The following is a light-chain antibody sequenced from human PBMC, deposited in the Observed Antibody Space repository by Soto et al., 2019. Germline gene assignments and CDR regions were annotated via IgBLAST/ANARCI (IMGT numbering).Light chain of an antibody. J-gene: IGKJ2*01. CDR3: QQFDNVPYT. CDR1: QDISNY. Sequence: DIQMTQSPSSLSAFVGDRVTITCQASQDISNYLNWYQQKTGKAPKLLIYDASNLETGVPSRFSGGGSGTDFTFTSSSLQPEDIATYYCQQFDNVPYTFGQGTKLEIK. V-gene: IGKV1-33*01. CDR2: DAS.